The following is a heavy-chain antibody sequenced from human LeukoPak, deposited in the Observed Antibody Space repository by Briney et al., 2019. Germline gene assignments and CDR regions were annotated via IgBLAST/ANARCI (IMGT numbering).Heavy chain of an antibody. CDR3: ASSSDSSGYYSELGTGWFDP. D-gene: IGHD3-22*01. CDR1: EGTFSSYA. J-gene: IGHJ5*02. Sequence: SVKVSCKASEGTFSSYAISWVQQAPGQGLEWMGRIIPILGIANYAQKFQGRVTITADKSTSTAYMELSSLRSEDTAVYYCASSSDSSGYYSELGTGWFDPWGQGTLVTVSS. CDR2: IIPILGIA. V-gene: IGHV1-69*04.